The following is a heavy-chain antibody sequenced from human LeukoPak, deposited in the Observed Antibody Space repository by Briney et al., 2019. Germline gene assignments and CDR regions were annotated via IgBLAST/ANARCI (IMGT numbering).Heavy chain of an antibody. Sequence: GGSLRLSCAASGFTFSSYAMSWVRQAPGKGLEWVSAISGSGGSTYYADSVKGRFTISRDNSKNTLYLQMNSLRAEDTAVYYCARDPSDGTKAFDDWGQGTLAAVSS. V-gene: IGHV3-23*01. J-gene: IGHJ4*02. CDR2: ISGSGGST. CDR3: ARDPSDGTKAFDD. CDR1: GFTFSSYA.